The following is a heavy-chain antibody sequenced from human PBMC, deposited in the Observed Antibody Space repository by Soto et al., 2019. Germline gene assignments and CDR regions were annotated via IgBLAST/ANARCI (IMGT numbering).Heavy chain of an antibody. D-gene: IGHD3-22*01. Sequence: GGSLRLSCAASGFTFSSYGMHWVRQAPGKGLEWVAVIWYDGSNKYYADSVKGRFTISRDNSKNTLYLQMNSLRAEDTAVYYCATWNEYDSSGYYPYYYGMDVWGQGTTVTVS. CDR3: ATWNEYDSSGYYPYYYGMDV. CDR1: GFTFSSYG. CDR2: IWYDGSNK. V-gene: IGHV3-33*01. J-gene: IGHJ6*02.